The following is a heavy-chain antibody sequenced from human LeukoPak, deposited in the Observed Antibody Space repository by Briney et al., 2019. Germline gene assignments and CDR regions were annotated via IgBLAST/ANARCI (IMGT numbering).Heavy chain of an antibody. CDR1: GFTFSNAW. J-gene: IGHJ4*02. Sequence: GGSLRLSCAASGFTFSNAWMSWVRQAPGKGLEWVGRIKSQTDGGTTDIAAPVKGRFTISRDDSKNTLYLQMNSLKTGDTAVYYCTTDLRWESQPPDYWGQGTLVTVSS. CDR2: IKSQTDGGTT. V-gene: IGHV3-15*01. D-gene: IGHD1-26*01. CDR3: TTDLRWESQPPDY.